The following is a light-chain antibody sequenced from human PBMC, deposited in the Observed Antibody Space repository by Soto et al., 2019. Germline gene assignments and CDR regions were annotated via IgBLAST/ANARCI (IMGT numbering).Light chain of an antibody. V-gene: IGKV1-9*01. CDR2: ASS. CDR3: QQLTSNPLS. J-gene: IGKJ4*01. Sequence: DIQLTQSPSFLSASVGDRVTITCRAIQGITNYLAWYQQKPWKAHNLLIYASSTLQGVVPSRFSGSGSGTDFTLTISSLQPEDFATYYCQQLTSNPLSFGGGTKVPIK. CDR1: QGITNY.